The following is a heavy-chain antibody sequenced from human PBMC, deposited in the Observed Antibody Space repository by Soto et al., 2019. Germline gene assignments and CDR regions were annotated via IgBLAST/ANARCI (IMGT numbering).Heavy chain of an antibody. CDR2: ISGFNDDT. Sequence: QLVQSGVEMKNPGASVKVSCKASGYTFTSYGISWVRPAPGQGLEWMGWISGFNDDTNHAQKFQGRVTVTKDTFTSTAYMELRSLKSDVTAMYYGARSGSYYPARNWFGPWGQGTLVIVSS. CDR3: ARSGSYYPARNWFGP. V-gene: IGHV1-18*01. CDR1: GYTFTSYG. D-gene: IGHD3-10*01. J-gene: IGHJ5*02.